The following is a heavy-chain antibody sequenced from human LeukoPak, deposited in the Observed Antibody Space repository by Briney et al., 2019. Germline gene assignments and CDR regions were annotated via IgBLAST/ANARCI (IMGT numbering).Heavy chain of an antibody. J-gene: IGHJ3*02. D-gene: IGHD2-2*01. CDR1: GGSFSGYY. Sequence: PSETLSLTCAVYGGSFSGYYWSWIRQPPGKGLEWIGEINHSGSTNYNPSLKSRVTISVDTSKNQFSLKLSSVTAADTAVYYCARAGIVVVPAAPRHDAFDIWGQGTMVTVSS. V-gene: IGHV4-34*09. CDR2: INHSGST. CDR3: ARAGIVVVPAAPRHDAFDI.